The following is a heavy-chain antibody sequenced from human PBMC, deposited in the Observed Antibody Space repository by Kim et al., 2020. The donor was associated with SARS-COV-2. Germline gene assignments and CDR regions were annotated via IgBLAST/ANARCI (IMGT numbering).Heavy chain of an antibody. CDR1: GFTFSSYA. D-gene: IGHD2-2*03. V-gene: IGHV3-23*01. CDR3: AKFHPGGGYCSSTSCDDY. Sequence: GGSLRLSCAASGFTFSSYAMSWVRQAPGKGLEWVSAISGSGGSTYYADSVKGRFTISRDNSKNTLYLQMNSLRAEDTAVYYCAKFHPGGGYCSSTSCDDYWGQGTLVTVSS. J-gene: IGHJ4*02. CDR2: ISGSGGST.